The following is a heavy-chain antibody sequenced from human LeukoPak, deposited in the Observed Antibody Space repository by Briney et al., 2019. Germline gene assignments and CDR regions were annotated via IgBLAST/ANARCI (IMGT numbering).Heavy chain of an antibody. CDR1: GGSISSYY. V-gene: IGHV4-59*12. CDR2: IYYSGST. CDR3: ARKYYYDSSGYHYYYGMDV. D-gene: IGHD3-22*01. J-gene: IGHJ6*02. Sequence: SETLSLTCTVSGGSISSYYWSWIRQPPGKGLEWIGYIYYSGSTNYNPSLKSRVTISVDTSKNQFSLKLSSVTAADTAVYYCARKYYYDSSGYHYYYGMDVWGQGTTVTVSS.